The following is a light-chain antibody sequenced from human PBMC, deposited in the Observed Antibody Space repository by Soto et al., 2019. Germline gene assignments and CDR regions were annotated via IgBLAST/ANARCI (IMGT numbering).Light chain of an antibody. J-gene: IGLJ3*02. CDR3: QAYDITRSGSRV. V-gene: IGLV1-40*01. Sequence: QSVLTQPPSVSGAPGQRVTISCTGSSSNIGAGYDVHWYQQLPGTAPTLLIYADSNRPAGVPDRFSGYKSGTSASLAITGRLAEDEADYYCQAYDITRSGSRVFGGGTKLTVL. CDR1: SSNIGAGYD. CDR2: ADS.